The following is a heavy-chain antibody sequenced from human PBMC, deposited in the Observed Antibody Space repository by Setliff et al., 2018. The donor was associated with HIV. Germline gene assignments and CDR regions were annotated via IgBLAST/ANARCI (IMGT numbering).Heavy chain of an antibody. D-gene: IGHD1-26*01. CDR2: ISYSEYT. J-gene: IGHJ3*01. CDR1: GGSISSSSYY. Sequence: SETLSLTCTVSGGSISSSSYYWGWIRQPPGKGLEWIGHISYSEYTNYNPSLKSRVTISLDTSKKHFSLDLYSVTAADTAVYYCARDHNSGTLHAFDLWGQGTKVTVSS. V-gene: IGHV4-61*03. CDR3: ARDHNSGTLHAFDL.